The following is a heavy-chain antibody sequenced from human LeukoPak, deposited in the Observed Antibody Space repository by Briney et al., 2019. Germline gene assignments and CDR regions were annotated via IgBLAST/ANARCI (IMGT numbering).Heavy chain of an antibody. J-gene: IGHJ6*03. Sequence: SETLSLTCTVSGGSISSYYWSWIRQPAGKGLEWIGRIYTSGSTNYNPSLKSRVTMSVDTSKNQFSLKLSSVTAADTAVYYCARVSSSPNYYYYYMDVWGKGTTVTVSS. V-gene: IGHV4-4*07. CDR1: GGSISSYY. CDR2: IYTSGST. CDR3: ARVSSSPNYYYYYMDV. D-gene: IGHD6-6*01.